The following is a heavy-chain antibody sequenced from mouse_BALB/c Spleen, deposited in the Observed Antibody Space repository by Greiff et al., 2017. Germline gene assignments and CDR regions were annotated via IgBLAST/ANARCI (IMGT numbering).Heavy chain of an antibody. CDR2: IWGDGST. CDR1: GFSLTGYG. V-gene: IGHV2-6-7*01. Sequence: LMESGPGLVAPSQSLSITCTVSGFSLTGYGVNWVRQPPGKGLEWLGMIWGDGSTDYNSALKSRLSISKDNSKSQVFLKMNSLQTDDTARYYCAREDGSIALDYWGQGTTLTVSS. CDR3: AREDGSIALDY. J-gene: IGHJ2*01. D-gene: IGHD1-1*01.